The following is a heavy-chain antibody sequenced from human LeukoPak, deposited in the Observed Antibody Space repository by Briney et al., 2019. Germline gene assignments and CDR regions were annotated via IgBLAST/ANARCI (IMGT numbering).Heavy chain of an antibody. V-gene: IGHV3-48*01. CDR1: GFTVNTYD. CDR3: AGYGVYPY. D-gene: IGHD4-17*01. CDR2: FGISGTI. J-gene: IGHJ4*02. Sequence: PGGSLRLSCAASGFTVNTYDMHWVRPAPGEGPEWIAYFGISGTIYYADSVRGRFTISRDNAKNSLFLQMNSLRVDDTAIYYCAGYGVYPYWGQGTPVTVSS.